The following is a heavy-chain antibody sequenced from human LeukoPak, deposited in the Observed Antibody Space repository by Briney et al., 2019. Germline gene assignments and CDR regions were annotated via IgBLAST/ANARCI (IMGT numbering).Heavy chain of an antibody. D-gene: IGHD3-3*01. V-gene: IGHV3-23*01. CDR3: AKEVPITINYMDV. CDR1: GFTFSSYA. Sequence: PGGSLRLSCAASGFTFSSYAMSWVRQAPGKGLEWVSAISGNDGTTYYADSVKGRFTISRDNSKNTLYLQTNSLRAEDTAVYYCAKEVPITINYMDVWGKGTTVTVSS. J-gene: IGHJ6*03. CDR2: ISGNDGTT.